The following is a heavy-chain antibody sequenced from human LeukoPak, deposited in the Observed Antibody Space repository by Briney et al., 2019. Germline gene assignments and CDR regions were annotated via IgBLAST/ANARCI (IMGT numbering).Heavy chain of an antibody. V-gene: IGHV1-2*02. CDR1: GYTFTDYY. Sequence: ASVKVSCKASGYTFTDYYIHWVRQAPGQGLEWMGWINLYSGGTNYAQKFLGRVTMTRDTSISTAYMELKRLKSDDTAVYYCARAAIVEVPDVIVYWGQGSQVTVSS. CDR3: ARAAIVEVPDVIVY. J-gene: IGHJ4*02. D-gene: IGHD2-2*02. CDR2: INLYSGGT.